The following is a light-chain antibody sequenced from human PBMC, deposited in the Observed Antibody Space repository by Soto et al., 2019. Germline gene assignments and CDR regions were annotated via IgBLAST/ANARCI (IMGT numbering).Light chain of an antibody. CDR2: GNS. CDR3: PSYDSSLSGDV. V-gene: IGLV1-40*01. CDR1: SSNIGAGYD. Sequence: QSVRTQPPSVSGAPGQRVTISCTGSSSNIGAGYDVHWYQQLPGTAPKLLIYGNSNRPSGVPDRFSGSKSGTSASLAITGLYAEDEADYYCPSYDSSLSGDVFGTGTKVTVL. J-gene: IGLJ1*01.